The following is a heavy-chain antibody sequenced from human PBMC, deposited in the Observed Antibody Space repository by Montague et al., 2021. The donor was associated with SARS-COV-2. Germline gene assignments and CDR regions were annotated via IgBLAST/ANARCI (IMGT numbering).Heavy chain of an antibody. CDR2: IYYNGYT. D-gene: IGHD3-22*01. Sequence: SETLSLTCTVSGDSISTYYWSWIRQPPGKGLEWIGYIYYNGYTNYNPSLKSRVTISVDTSKNQFSLRLSSVTAADTAVYFCARGGATYYYDTSGYVNAFDTWGQGTMDTVSS. CDR1: GDSISTYY. V-gene: IGHV4-59*01. CDR3: ARGGATYYYDTSGYVNAFDT. J-gene: IGHJ3*02.